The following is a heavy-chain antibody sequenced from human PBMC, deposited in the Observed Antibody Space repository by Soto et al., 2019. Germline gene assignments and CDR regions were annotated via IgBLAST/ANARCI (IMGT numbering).Heavy chain of an antibody. CDR1: GSTFPNYP. D-gene: IGHD4-4*01. CDR2: ISHDGVTK. Sequence: GGSLRVCCPASGSTFPNYPMHWVRQAPDKGLEWVAVISHDGVTKNSADSVKGRFTISRDNSRNTLYLQMNSLRIEDTAMYYCVRGGYSSSWERLDPWGQGTLVTVSS. V-gene: IGHV3-30-3*01. J-gene: IGHJ5*02. CDR3: VRGGYSSSWERLDP.